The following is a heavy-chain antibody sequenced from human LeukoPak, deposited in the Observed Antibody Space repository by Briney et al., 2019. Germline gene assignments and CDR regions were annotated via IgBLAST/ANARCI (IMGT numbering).Heavy chain of an antibody. D-gene: IGHD4-23*01. J-gene: IGHJ3*02. CDR1: GFTFSSYA. Sequence: QTGGSLRLSCAASGFTFSSYAMSWVRQAPGKGLEWVSVISGSGGSTYYADSVKGRFTISRDNSKNTLYLQMNSLRAEDTALYSCAKDYGGNSDAFDIWGQGTVVTVSS. V-gene: IGHV3-23*01. CDR2: ISGSGGST. CDR3: AKDYGGNSDAFDI.